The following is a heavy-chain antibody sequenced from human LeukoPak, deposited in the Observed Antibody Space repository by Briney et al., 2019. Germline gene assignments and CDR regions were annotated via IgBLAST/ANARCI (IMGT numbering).Heavy chain of an antibody. CDR3: ASSRLLEWLYLLDY. CDR1: GYTFTGYY. CDR2: INANSGDT. D-gene: IGHD3-3*01. J-gene: IGHJ4*02. V-gene: IGHV1-2*06. Sequence: ASVKVSCKASGYTFTGYYMHWLRQAPGQGLEWMGRINANSGDTKYAQKYQGRVTMTRDTSISTAYMELSRLRSDDTAVYFCASSRLLEWLYLLDYWGQGTLVTVSS.